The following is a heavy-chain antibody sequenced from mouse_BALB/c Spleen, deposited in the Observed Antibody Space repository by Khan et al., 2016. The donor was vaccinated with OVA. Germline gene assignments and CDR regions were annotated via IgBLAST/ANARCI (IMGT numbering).Heavy chain of an antibody. CDR1: GFSLTSYG. Sequence: QVQLKESGPGLVAPSQSLSITCTISGFSLTSYGVHWVRQPPGKGLEWLVVIWSDGHTTYNSALKSRLSISKDNSKSQVFLKMNSLQTDDTAMCYCARPGYYGNYGPYFDVWGAGTTVTVSS. CDR2: IWSDGHT. D-gene: IGHD2-1*01. V-gene: IGHV2-6-1*01. CDR3: ARPGYYGNYGPYFDV. J-gene: IGHJ1*01.